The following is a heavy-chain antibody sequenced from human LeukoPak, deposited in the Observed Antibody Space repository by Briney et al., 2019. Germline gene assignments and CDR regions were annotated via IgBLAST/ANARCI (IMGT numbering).Heavy chain of an antibody. J-gene: IGHJ4*02. V-gene: IGHV4-39*01. CDR1: GGSISSSSYY. Sequence: SETLSLTCTVSGGSISSSSYYWGWIRQPPGKGLEWIGSIYYSGSTYYNPSLNSRVTISMDTSKNHFSLKLSSVTAADTALYYCARQRQWELLDDYWGQGTLVAVSS. D-gene: IGHD1-26*01. CDR2: IYYSGST. CDR3: ARQRQWELLDDY.